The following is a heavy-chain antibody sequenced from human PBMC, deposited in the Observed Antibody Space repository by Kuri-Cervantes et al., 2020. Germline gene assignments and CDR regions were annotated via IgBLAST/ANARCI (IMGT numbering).Heavy chain of an antibody. V-gene: IGHV3-30*03. J-gene: IGHJ2*01. CDR3: ARAHCGGDCYPPWYFDL. D-gene: IGHD2-21*02. CDR1: GFTFSSYS. CDR2: ISYDGSNK. Sequence: GGSLRLSCAASGFTFSSYSMNWVRQAPGKGLEWVAVISYDGSNKYYADSVKGRFTISRDNSKNTLYLQMNSLRAEDTAVYYCARAHCGGDCYPPWYFDLWGRGTLVTVSS.